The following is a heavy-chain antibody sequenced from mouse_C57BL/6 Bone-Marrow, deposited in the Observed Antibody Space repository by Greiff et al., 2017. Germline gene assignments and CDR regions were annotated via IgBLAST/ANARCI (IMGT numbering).Heavy chain of an antibody. V-gene: IGHV1-81*01. CDR1: GYTFTSYG. Sequence: QVQLKESGAELARPGASVKLSCKASGYTFTSYGISWVKPRTGQGLEWIGEIYPRSGNTYYNEKFKGKATLTADKSSSTAYMELRSLTSEDSAVYFCAREESLGRERGFAYWGQGTLVTVSA. D-gene: IGHD4-1*01. J-gene: IGHJ3*01. CDR3: AREESLGRERGFAY. CDR2: IYPRSGNT.